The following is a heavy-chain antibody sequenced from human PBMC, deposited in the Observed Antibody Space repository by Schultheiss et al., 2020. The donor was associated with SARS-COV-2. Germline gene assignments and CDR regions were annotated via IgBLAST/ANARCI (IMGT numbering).Heavy chain of an antibody. J-gene: IGHJ4*02. Sequence: SQTLSLTCTVSGGSISSGGYYWSWIRQHPGKGLEWIGYIYYSGSTYYNPSLKSLVTISVDTSKNQFSLKLSSVTAADTAVYYCARGADYYDSSGYYRYFDYWGQGTLVTVSS. D-gene: IGHD3-22*01. CDR1: GGSISSGGYY. CDR3: ARGADYYDSSGYYRYFDY. CDR2: IYYSGST. V-gene: IGHV4-31*01.